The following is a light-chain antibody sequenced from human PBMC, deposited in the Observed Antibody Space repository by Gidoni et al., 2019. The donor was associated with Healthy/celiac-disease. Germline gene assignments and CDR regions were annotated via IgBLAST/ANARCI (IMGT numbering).Light chain of an antibody. V-gene: IGKV1-39*01. CDR1: QSISSY. CDR3: QKSYSTPHT. J-gene: IGKJ2*01. CDR2: AAS. Sequence: DIQITQSPSSLSASVGDRVTITCRASQSISSYLNCYQQKPGKAPKLLIYAASSLKSGVPSRFSGSGSGTDFTPISSSLQPEDFANYYCQKSYSTPHTFGQGTKLEIK.